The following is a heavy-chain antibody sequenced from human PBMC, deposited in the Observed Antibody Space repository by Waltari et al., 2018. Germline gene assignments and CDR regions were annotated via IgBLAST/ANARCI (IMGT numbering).Heavy chain of an antibody. CDR2: IIPNLPTA. D-gene: IGHD3-10*01. CDR3: AKGGGRDHFYGMDV. V-gene: IGHV1-69*11. J-gene: IGHJ6*02. Sequence: QVQLVQSGAEVRKPGSSVKVPCNASGGRFGDYAISWVRQAPGQGLEWLGGIIPNLPTAHYAQEYRNRLIITAGESTTTVYMELTGLRPDDTAVYYCAKGGGRDHFYGMDVWGQGTTVTVS. CDR1: GGRFGDYA.